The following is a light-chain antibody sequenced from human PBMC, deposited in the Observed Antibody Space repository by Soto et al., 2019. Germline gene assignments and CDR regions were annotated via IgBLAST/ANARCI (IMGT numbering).Light chain of an antibody. CDR1: SSDIGGYKY. CDR3: SSYTIRSNVVL. V-gene: IGLV2-14*01. Sequence: QSVLTQPASVSGSPGQSITISCTGTSSDIGGYKYVSWYQQHPGKAPKLMIYEVTNRPSGVSNRFSASKSGNTASLTISGLQAEDEADYYCSSYTIRSNVVLFGGGTKVTVL. CDR2: EVT. J-gene: IGLJ2*01.